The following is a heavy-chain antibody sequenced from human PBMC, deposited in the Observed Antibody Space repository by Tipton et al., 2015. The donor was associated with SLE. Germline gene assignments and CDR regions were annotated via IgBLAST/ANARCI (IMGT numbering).Heavy chain of an antibody. CDR3: ARGLDSSSYFDAFDI. J-gene: IGHJ3*02. CDR1: GDSIIIGGYY. V-gene: IGHV4-31*03. CDR2: VYHTGVT. Sequence: TLSLTCTVSGDSIIIGGYYWTWIRQHPVKGLEWIGYVYHTGVTYYNPSLKSRVTISVDTSKNQFSLKLSSVTAADTAVYYCARGLDSSSYFDAFDIWGQGTMVTVSS. D-gene: IGHD3-22*01.